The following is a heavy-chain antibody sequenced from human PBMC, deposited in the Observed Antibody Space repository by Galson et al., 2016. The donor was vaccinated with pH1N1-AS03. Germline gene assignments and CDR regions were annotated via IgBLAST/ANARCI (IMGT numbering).Heavy chain of an antibody. CDR1: GFTFRDYG. V-gene: IGHV3-33*01. CDR2: IWYDGSNK. Sequence: SLRLSCAASGFTFRDYGFHWVRQAPGKGLEWVAVIWYDGSNKNYVDSVKGRFIVSRDNSNDTLYLHMNSLRAEDTAVCYCARDRPNYNVYLDHWGQGILVTVSS. J-gene: IGHJ4*02. D-gene: IGHD5-24*01. CDR3: ARDRPNYNVYLDH.